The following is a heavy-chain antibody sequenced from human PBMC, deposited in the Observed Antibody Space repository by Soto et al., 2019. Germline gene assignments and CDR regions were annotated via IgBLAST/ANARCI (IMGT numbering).Heavy chain of an antibody. J-gene: IGHJ4*02. CDR2: ISYDGSNK. CDR3: AKAAASDYDYVWGSCDY. V-gene: IGHV3-30*18. D-gene: IGHD3-16*01. Sequence: GGSLRLSCAASGFTFSSYGMHWVRQAPGKGLEWVAVISYDGSNKYYADSVKGRLTISRDNSKNTLYLQMNSLRAEDTAVYYCAKAAASDYDYVWGSCDYWGQGTLVTVSS. CDR1: GFTFSSYG.